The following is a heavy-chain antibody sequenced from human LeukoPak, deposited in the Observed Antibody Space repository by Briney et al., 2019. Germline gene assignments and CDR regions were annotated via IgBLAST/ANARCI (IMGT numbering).Heavy chain of an antibody. D-gene: IGHD4-17*01. V-gene: IGHV3-7*01. CDR3: ARTTTVTTPFDY. CDR2: VKPDGSEE. Sequence: GGSLRLSCAASGFTFTGYWMSWVRQAPGKGLEWVANVKPDGSEEYYVDSVKGRFTISRDNAKTSVYLQMNSLRAEATAIYYCARTTTVTTPFDYWGQGTLVTVSS. J-gene: IGHJ4*02. CDR1: GFTFTGYW.